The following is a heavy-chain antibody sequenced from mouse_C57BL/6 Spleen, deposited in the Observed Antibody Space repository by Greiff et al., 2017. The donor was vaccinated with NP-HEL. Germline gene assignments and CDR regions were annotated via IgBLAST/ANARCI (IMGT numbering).Heavy chain of an antibody. CDR3: AREGDYYGSPYFDY. CDR1: GYTFTSYG. Sequence: VQVVESGAELARPGASVKLSCKASGYTFTSYGISWVKQRTGQGLEWIGEIYPRSGNTYYNEKFKGKATLTADKSSSTAYMELRSLTSEDSAVYFCAREGDYYGSPYFDYWGQGTTLTVSS. CDR2: IYPRSGNT. V-gene: IGHV1-81*01. J-gene: IGHJ2*01. D-gene: IGHD1-1*01.